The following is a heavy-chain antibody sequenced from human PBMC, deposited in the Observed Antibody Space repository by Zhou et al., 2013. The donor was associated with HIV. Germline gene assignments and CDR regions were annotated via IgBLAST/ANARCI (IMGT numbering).Heavy chain of an antibody. CDR1: GYSFTNYW. D-gene: IGHD2-2*01. J-gene: IGHJ4*02. CDR2: IYPGDSDS. V-gene: IGHV5-51*03. Sequence: VQLVQSGAEVKKPGESLKISCKGSGYSFTNYWIGWVRQMPGKGLEWMGIIYPGDSDSRYSPSFLGQVTISADKSIGTAYLQWSSLKASDTAMYYCARRFCTSSNCAYFDYWGQGTLVTVSS. CDR3: ARRFCTSSNCAYFDY.